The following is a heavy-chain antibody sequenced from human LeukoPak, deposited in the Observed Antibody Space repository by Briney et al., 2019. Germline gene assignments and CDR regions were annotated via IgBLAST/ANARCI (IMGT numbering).Heavy chain of an antibody. V-gene: IGHV4-59*01. CDR1: GGSISSYY. J-gene: IGHJ3*02. CDR3: ARDLVAAAPHNDAFDI. Sequence: PSETLSVTCTVSGGSISSYYWSWLRQPPGKGLEWIGYIYYSGSTNYHPSLKSRVTISVDTSKTQFSLKLSSVTAADTAVYYCARDLVAAAPHNDAFDIWGQGTMVTVSS. CDR2: IYYSGST. D-gene: IGHD6-13*01.